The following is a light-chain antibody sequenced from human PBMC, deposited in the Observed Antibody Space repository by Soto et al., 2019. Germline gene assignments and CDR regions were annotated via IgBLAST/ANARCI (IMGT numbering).Light chain of an antibody. CDR3: CSYAGGGTWV. V-gene: IGLV2-23*02. J-gene: IGLJ3*02. CDR2: EVN. Sequence: QSALTQPASVSGSPGQSVTISCSGTSSDVGIYNLVSWYQQHPGKAPKLMIYEVNKRPSGVSNPFSGSKSGNTASLTISRLQAEDEADYYCCSYAGGGTWVFGGGTKPTVL. CDR1: SSDVGIYNL.